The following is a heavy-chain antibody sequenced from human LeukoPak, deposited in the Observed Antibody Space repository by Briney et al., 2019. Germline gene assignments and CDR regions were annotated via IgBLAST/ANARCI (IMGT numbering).Heavy chain of an antibody. V-gene: IGHV1-69*13. J-gene: IGHJ3*01. CDR2: IIPIFGTA. Sequence: SVKVSCKASGYTFTSYAISWVRQAPGQGLEWMGGIIPIFGTANYAQKFQGRVTITADESTSTAYMELSSLRSEDTAVYYCAKDALGGGVPPGWGQGTMVTVSS. CDR3: AKDALGGGVPPG. D-gene: IGHD2-8*02. CDR1: GYTFTSYA.